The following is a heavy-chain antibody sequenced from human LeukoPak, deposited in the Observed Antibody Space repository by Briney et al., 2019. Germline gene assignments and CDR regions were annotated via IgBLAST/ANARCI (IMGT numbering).Heavy chain of an antibody. CDR2: IYYSGST. CDR1: GGSISSSSYY. V-gene: IGHV4-39*07. Sequence: SETLSLTCTVSGGSISSSSYYWGWIRQPPGKGLEWIGSIYYSGSTYYNPSLKSRVTISVDTSKNQFSLKLSSVTAADTAVYYCARENDYTPWNYYYYMDVWGKGTTVTVSS. CDR3: ARENDYTPWNYYYYMDV. J-gene: IGHJ6*03. D-gene: IGHD4-11*01.